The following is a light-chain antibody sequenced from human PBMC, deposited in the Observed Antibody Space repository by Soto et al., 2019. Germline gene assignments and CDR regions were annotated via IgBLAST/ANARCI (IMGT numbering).Light chain of an antibody. Sequence: EIVLTQSPGILSLSPGARATLSCRASQTVAYTSLAWYQQRPGQAPRLLIYGTSTRATGTPDRFIGSGSGTAFTLTISRLEPEDFAVYYCQQYGRTFGQGTKVEIK. CDR1: QTVAYTS. CDR2: GTS. V-gene: IGKV3-20*01. J-gene: IGKJ1*01. CDR3: QQYGRT.